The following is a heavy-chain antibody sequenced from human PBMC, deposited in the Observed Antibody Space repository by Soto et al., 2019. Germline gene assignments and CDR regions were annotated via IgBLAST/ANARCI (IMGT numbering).Heavy chain of an antibody. D-gene: IGHD6-25*01. Sequence: GGSLRLSCTASGFTFGDYAMSWFRQAPGKGLEWVGFIRSKAYGGTTEYSASVKGRFTISRDDSKSIAYLQMNSLKTEDTAVYYCTRDLMRRRQYYYGMDVWGQAIMVTVSS. CDR3: TRDLMRRRQYYYGMDV. V-gene: IGHV3-49*03. CDR2: IRSKAYGGTT. CDR1: GFTFGDYA. J-gene: IGHJ6*02.